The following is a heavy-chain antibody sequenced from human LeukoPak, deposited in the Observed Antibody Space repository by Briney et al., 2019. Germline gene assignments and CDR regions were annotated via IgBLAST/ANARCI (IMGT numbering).Heavy chain of an antibody. CDR3: ARDGGPALGWFDP. Sequence: PGRSLRLSCAASGFTVSSNYMSWVRQAPGKGLEWVSVIYIGGSTYYADSVKGRFTISRDNSKNTLYLQMNSLRAEDTAVYYCARDGGPALGWFDPWGQGTLVTVSS. CDR2: IYIGGST. J-gene: IGHJ5*02. D-gene: IGHD2-15*01. V-gene: IGHV3-53*01. CDR1: GFTVSSNY.